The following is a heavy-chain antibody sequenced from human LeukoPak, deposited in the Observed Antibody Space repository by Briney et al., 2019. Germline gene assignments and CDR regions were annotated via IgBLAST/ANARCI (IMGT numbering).Heavy chain of an antibody. J-gene: IGHJ4*02. D-gene: IGHD1-7*01. CDR1: GGSISSGGYY. Sequence: SETLSLTCTVSGGSISSGGYYWSWIRQHPGKGLEWIGYIYYSGSTYYNPSLKSRVTISVDTSKNQFSLKLSSVTAADTAVYYCARSLTGTTTFHYWGQGTLVTVSS. CDR3: ARSLTGTTTFHY. V-gene: IGHV4-31*03. CDR2: IYYSGST.